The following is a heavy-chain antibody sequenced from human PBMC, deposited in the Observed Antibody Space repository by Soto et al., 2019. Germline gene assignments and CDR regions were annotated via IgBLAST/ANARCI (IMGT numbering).Heavy chain of an antibody. CDR2: INAGNGNT. CDR1: GYTFTSYA. J-gene: IGHJ4*02. V-gene: IGHV1-3*01. D-gene: IGHD3-10*01. Sequence: QVQLVQSGAEVKKPGASVKVSCKASGYTFTSYAMHWVRQAPGQRLEWMGWINAGNGNTKYSQKFQGRVTITRDTAASTAYMELSSLRSEDTAVYYCARAGELLWFGEWGQGTLVTVSS. CDR3: ARAGELLWFGE.